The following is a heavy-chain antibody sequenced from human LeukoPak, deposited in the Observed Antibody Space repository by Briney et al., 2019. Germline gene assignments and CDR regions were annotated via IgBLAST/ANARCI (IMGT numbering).Heavy chain of an antibody. D-gene: IGHD2-2*01. Sequence: SETLSLTCTVSGGSITSSNYFWGWIRQSPGKGLEWIGSIYYSGSTYYNPSLKNRFTISVETSKIQFSLKLSSVTAADSAVYYCARDSCSSTSCARKFDNWGQGTLVTVSS. V-gene: IGHV4-39*07. CDR3: ARDSCSSTSCARKFDN. J-gene: IGHJ4*02. CDR1: GGSITSSNYF. CDR2: IYYSGST.